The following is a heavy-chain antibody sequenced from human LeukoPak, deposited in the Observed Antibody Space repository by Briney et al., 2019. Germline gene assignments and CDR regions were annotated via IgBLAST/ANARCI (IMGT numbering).Heavy chain of an antibody. CDR1: GFIFSSYA. CDR3: ATHFGIAVAGRGLGDY. D-gene: IGHD6-19*01. V-gene: IGHV3-23*01. J-gene: IGHJ4*02. Sequence: GGSLRLSCAASGFIFSSYAMSWVRQAPGKGLEWVSAISGSGGTTYYADSVKGRFTLSRDNSKNMLYLQMNSLRAEDTAVYYCATHFGIAVAGRGLGDYWGQGTLVTVSS. CDR2: ISGSGGTT.